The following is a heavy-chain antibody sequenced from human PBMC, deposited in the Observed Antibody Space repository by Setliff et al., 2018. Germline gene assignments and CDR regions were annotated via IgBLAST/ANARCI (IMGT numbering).Heavy chain of an antibody. CDR2: IIPIFGTA. CDR1: GGTFSSYA. Sequence: SVKVSCKASGGTFSSYAISWVRQAPGQGLEWMGGIIPIFGTANYAQKFQGRVTITTDESTSTAYMELSSLRSEDTAVYYCARGGLTYGIFDYWGQGTLVTVSS. V-gene: IGHV1-69*05. J-gene: IGHJ4*02. CDR3: ARGGLTYGIFDY. D-gene: IGHD4-17*01.